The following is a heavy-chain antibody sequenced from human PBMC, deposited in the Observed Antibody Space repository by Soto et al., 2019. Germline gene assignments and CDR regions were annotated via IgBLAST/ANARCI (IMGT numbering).Heavy chain of an antibody. V-gene: IGHV3-23*01. CDR2: MSGSGGST. Sequence: EVQLLESGGGLVQPGGSRRLSCAASGFTFGTYAMSWVRQAPGKGLEWVSGMSGSGGSTYYADSVKGRFTISRDNSKNTLYLQMNSLRAEDTAVYYCMNLYSYGSGSYYKWGQGTLVTVSS. J-gene: IGHJ4*02. CDR3: MNLYSYGSGSYYK. CDR1: GFTFGTYA. D-gene: IGHD3-10*01.